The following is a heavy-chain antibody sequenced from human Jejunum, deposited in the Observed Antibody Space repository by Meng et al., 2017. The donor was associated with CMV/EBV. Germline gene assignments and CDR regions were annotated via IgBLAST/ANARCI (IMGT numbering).Heavy chain of an antibody. CDR3: ASDISGNRYAYDQ. V-gene: IGHV1-69*06. J-gene: IGHJ5*02. CDR2: IVTILGAP. Sequence: AYGGTLNRLGTHGVRQAPGHGLEWMGGIVTILGAPNYAQKLQDRLSNTAEKSTSTVYMELNSLRSEETAIYYCASDISGNRYAYDQWGQGTLVTVSS. CDR1: GGTLNRLG. D-gene: IGHD3-16*01.